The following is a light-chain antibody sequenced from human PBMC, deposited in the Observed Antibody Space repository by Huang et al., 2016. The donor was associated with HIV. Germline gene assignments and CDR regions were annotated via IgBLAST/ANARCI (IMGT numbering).Light chain of an antibody. Sequence: AIRMTQSPSSPSASTGDRVNITCRASQDINNFLAWYQQKPGKAPNLLIYAASILETGVPSRFSGSGSGTEFNLSISCLQSEDFATYYCQQYYSYRTFGQGTQVEIK. J-gene: IGKJ1*01. CDR2: AAS. CDR3: QQYYSYRT. V-gene: IGKV1-8*01. CDR1: QDINNF.